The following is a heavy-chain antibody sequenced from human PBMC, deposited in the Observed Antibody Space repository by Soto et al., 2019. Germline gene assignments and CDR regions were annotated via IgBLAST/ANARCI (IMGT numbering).Heavy chain of an antibody. CDR1: GGTFSSYA. J-gene: IGHJ5*02. D-gene: IGHD6-19*01. CDR2: IIPIFGTA. V-gene: IGHV1-69*13. CDR3: ARDVGGYSSDASGP. Sequence: WASVKVSCKASGGTFSSYAISWVRQAPGQGLEWMGGIIPIFGTANYAQKFQGRVTITADESTSTAYMELSSLRSEDTAVYYCARDVGGYSSDASGPWGQGTLVTVSS.